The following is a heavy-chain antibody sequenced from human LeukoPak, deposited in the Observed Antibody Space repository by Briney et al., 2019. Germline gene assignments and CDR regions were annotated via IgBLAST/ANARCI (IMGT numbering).Heavy chain of an antibody. V-gene: IGHV1-24*01. J-gene: IGHJ1*01. CDR3: ATKEYYYDSSGYPFQH. CDR2: FDPEDGET. D-gene: IGHD3-22*01. CDR1: GYTLTELS. Sequence: ASVKVSCKVSGYTLTELSMHWVRQAPGKGLEWMGGFDPEDGETIYVQKFQGRVTMTEDTSTDTAYMELSSLRSEDTAVYYCATKEYYYDSSGYPFQHWGQGTLVTVSS.